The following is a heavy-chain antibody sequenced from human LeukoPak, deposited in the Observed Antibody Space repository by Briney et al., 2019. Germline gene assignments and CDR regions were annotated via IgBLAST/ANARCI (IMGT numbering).Heavy chain of an antibody. Sequence: ASVKVSCKASGYTFTSYGISWVRQAPGQGLEWMGWISAYNGNTNYAQKLQGRVTMTTDTSTSTAYMELRSLRSDDTAVYYCAREEYYDSSGYYPYWGQGTLVTVSS. CDR2: ISAYNGNT. CDR3: AREEYYDSSGYYPY. J-gene: IGHJ4*02. CDR1: GYTFTSYG. D-gene: IGHD3-22*01. V-gene: IGHV1-18*01.